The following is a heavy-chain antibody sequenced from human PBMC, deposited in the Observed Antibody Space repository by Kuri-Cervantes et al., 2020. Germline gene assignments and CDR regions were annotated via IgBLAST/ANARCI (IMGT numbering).Heavy chain of an antibody. CDR1: GYTFTYRY. V-gene: IGHV1-2*04. J-gene: IGHJ3*02. CDR2: INPNSGGT. Sequence: ASVKVSCKASGYTFTYRYLHGVRQAPGQALEWMGWINPNSGGTNYAQKFQGWVTMTRDTSISTAYMELSSLGSEDTAVYYCARTPNSGWYRYDAFDIWGQGTMVTVSS. CDR3: ARTPNSGWYRYDAFDI. D-gene: IGHD6-19*01.